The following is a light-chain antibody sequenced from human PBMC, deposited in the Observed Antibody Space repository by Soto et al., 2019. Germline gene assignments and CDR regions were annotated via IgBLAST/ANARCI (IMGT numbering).Light chain of an antibody. Sequence: QSVLTQPPSASGTPGQRVTISCSGSSSNIGTYTVNWYQQLPGMAPKLLIHSNSHRPSGVPDRFSGSKSGASASLAISGRQSEDEANYYGSTWDDSLNGMVFGGGTKVHVL. J-gene: IGLJ3*02. CDR2: SNS. V-gene: IGLV1-44*01. CDR1: SSNIGTYT. CDR3: STWDDSLNGMV.